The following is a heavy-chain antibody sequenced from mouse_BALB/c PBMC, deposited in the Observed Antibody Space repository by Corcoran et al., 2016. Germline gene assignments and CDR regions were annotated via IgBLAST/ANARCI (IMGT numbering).Heavy chain of an antibody. Sequence: EVQLQQSGPELVKPGASVKISCKASGYSFTGYYMHWVKQSHVKSLEWIGRINPYNGATSYNQNFKDKASLTVDKSSSTAYMELHSLTSEDSAVYYCAREGIYDGSYYYAMDYWGQGTSVTVSS. CDR1: GYSFTGYY. V-gene: IGHV1-26*01. CDR2: INPYNGAT. D-gene: IGHD2-3*01. CDR3: AREGIYDGSYYYAMDY. J-gene: IGHJ4*01.